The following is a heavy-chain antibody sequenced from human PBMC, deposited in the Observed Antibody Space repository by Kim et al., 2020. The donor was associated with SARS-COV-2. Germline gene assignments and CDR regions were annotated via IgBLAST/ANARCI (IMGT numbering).Heavy chain of an antibody. CDR2: IYYSGST. J-gene: IGHJ6*01. D-gene: IGHD6-19*01. CDR3: ARAVAGTSYYYYYYGM. V-gene: IGHV4-61*01. Sequence: SETLSLTCTVSGGSVSSGSYYWSWIRQPPGKGLEWIGYIYYSGSTNYNPSLKSRVTISVDTSKNQFSLKLSSVTAADTAVYYCARAVAGTSYYYYYYGM. CDR1: GGSVSSGSYY.